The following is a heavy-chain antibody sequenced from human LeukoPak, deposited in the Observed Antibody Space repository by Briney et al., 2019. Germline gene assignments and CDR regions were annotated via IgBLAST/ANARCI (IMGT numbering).Heavy chain of an antibody. Sequence: SETLSLTCAVSGGSISSNSYYWGWIRQPPGKGLEWIGSIYYSGSTYYNPSLKSRVTISVDTSKNQFSLKLSSVTAADTAVYYCARHRNYYDSSGYYDELQRGMDVWGKGTTVTISS. J-gene: IGHJ6*03. D-gene: IGHD3-22*01. CDR3: ARHRNYYDSSGYYDELQRGMDV. CDR1: GGSISSNSYY. CDR2: IYYSGST. V-gene: IGHV4-39*01.